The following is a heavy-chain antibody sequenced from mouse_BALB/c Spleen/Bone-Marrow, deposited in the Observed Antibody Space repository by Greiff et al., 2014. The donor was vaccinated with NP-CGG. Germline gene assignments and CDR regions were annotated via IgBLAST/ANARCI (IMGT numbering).Heavy chain of an antibody. D-gene: IGHD2-14*01. J-gene: IGHJ4*01. CDR2: INPNNGGT. CDR3: ASGRYDGVHAMDY. Sequence: EVQLQQSGPELVKPGASVKIPCKASGYTFTDYNINWVKQSHGKSLEWIGDINPNNGGTIYNQQFKGKATLTVDKSSSTAYMELRSLTSEDTAVYYCASGRYDGVHAMDYWGQGTSVTVSS. CDR1: GYTFTDYN. V-gene: IGHV1-18*01.